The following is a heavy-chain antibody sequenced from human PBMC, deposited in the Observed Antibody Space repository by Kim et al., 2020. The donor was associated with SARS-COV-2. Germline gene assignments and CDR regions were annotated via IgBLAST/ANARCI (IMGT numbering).Heavy chain of an antibody. CDR1: GYTFTSYG. D-gene: IGHD3-10*01. J-gene: IGHJ4*02. Sequence: ASVKVSCKASGYTFTSYGISWVRQAPGQGLEWMGWISAYNGNTNYAQKLQGRVTMTTDTSTSTAYMELRSLRSDDTAVYYCARSQLRGYYYGSGSYFVYWGQGTLVTVSS. V-gene: IGHV1-18*01. CDR2: ISAYNGNT. CDR3: ARSQLRGYYYGSGSYFVY.